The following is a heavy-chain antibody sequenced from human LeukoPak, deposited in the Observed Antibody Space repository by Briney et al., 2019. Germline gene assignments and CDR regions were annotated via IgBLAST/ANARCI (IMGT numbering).Heavy chain of an antibody. V-gene: IGHV4-39*07. CDR2: IYYSGST. CDR1: GGSISSSSYY. J-gene: IGHJ5*02. D-gene: IGHD3-10*01. CDR3: ARTKGFGELLNNYNWFDP. Sequence: SETLSLTCTVSGGSISSSSYYWGWIRQPPGKGLEWIGSIYYSGSTYYNPSLKSRVTISVDTSKNQFSLKLSSVTAADTAVYYCARTKGFGELLNNYNWFDPWGQGTLVTVSS.